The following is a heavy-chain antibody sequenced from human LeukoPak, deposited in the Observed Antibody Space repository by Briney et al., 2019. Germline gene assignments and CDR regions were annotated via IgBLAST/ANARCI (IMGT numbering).Heavy chain of an antibody. J-gene: IGHJ6*03. CDR1: GYTFTGYY. V-gene: IGHV1-2*02. D-gene: IGHD3-10*01. Sequence: ASVKVSRKASGYTFTGYYMHWVRQAPGQGLEWMGWINPNSGGTNYAQKFQGRVTMTRDTSISTAYMELSRLRSDDTAVYYCASDRYYYGSGSYLIGYYYMDVWGKGTTVTVSS. CDR3: ASDRYYYGSGSYLIGYYYMDV. CDR2: INPNSGGT.